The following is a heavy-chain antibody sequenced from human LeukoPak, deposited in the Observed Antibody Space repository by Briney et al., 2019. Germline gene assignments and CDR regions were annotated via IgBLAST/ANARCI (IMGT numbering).Heavy chain of an antibody. D-gene: IGHD3-10*01. CDR1: GGSISSSSYY. CDR3: ARGRKGLWFGEPIRY. Sequence: SETLSLICTVSGGSISSSSYYWGWIRQPPGKGLEWIGSIYYSGSTNYNPSLKSRVTISVDTSKNQFSLKLSSVTAADTAVYYCARGRKGLWFGEPIRYWGQGTLVTVSS. J-gene: IGHJ4*02. CDR2: IYYSGST. V-gene: IGHV4-39*07.